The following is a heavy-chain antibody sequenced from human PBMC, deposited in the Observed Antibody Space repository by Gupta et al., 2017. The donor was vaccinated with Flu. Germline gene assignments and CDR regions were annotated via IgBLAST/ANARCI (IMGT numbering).Heavy chain of an antibody. D-gene: IGHD3-22*01. CDR3: AREGPYYFNSSAPRNWFDP. V-gene: IGHV4-31*03. CDR1: GGSISSGEYY. Sequence: GQLQESGPGLVKPSQTLSLTCTISGGSISSGEYYWAWIRQLPGKGLEWMGYVHHSGSTYNNPSLKSRVTISVDTSKNQFSLKLTSVTAADTAVYYCAREGPYYFNSSAPRNWFDPWGQGTLVTVSS. CDR2: VHHSGST. J-gene: IGHJ5*02.